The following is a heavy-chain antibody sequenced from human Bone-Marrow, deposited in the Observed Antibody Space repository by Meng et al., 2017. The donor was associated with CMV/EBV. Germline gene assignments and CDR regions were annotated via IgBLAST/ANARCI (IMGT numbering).Heavy chain of an antibody. J-gene: IGHJ6*02. CDR2: IRYDGSNK. V-gene: IGHV3-30*02. CDR1: GFTFSSYG. Sequence: GGSLRLSCAASGFTFSSYGMHWVRQAPGKGLEWVAFIRYDGSNKYYADSVKGRFTISRDNSKNTLYLQMNSLRAEDTAVYYCAKDPGRITIFGVVQGNYNYYYGMDVWGQGTTVTGSS. CDR3: AKDPGRITIFGVVQGNYNYYYGMDV. D-gene: IGHD3-3*01.